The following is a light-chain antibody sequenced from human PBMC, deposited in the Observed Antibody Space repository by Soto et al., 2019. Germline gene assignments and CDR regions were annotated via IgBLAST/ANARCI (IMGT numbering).Light chain of an antibody. CDR3: QQYNSWPPNT. CDR2: AAS. CDR1: QSVSGK. Sequence: IGMTQSPATLSVSPGERATLSCRASQSVSGKVAWYQQKPGQSPRLLIYAASTRATGGPARFSGSGSGTDFTLTLSSLQSEDFAVYYCQQYNSWPPNTVGPGTKVDV. J-gene: IGKJ3*01. V-gene: IGKV3-15*01.